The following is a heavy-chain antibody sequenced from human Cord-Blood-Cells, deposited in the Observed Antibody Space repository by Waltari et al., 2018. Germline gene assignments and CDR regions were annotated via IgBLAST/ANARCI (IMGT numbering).Heavy chain of an antibody. D-gene: IGHD7-27*01. Sequence: QVQLQESGPGLVKPSETLSLTFTPPGGPIIRSYCSWLRQPPGTGLEWIGYSYYSGSTNYNPSLKSRVTISVDTSKNQFSLKLSSVTAADTAVYYCARDSLGIYDAFDIWGQGTMVTVSS. CDR2: SYYSGST. CDR1: GGPIIRSY. V-gene: IGHV4-59*01. CDR3: ARDSLGIYDAFDI. J-gene: IGHJ3*02.